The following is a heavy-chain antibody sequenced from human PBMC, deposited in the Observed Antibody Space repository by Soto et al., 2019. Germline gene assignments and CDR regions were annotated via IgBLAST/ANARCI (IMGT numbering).Heavy chain of an antibody. Sequence: ASVKVSCKASGYTFTSYGISWVRQAPGQGLEWMGWISAYNGNTNYAQKLQGRVTMTTDTSTSTAYMELRSLRSDDTAVYYCARDLGEDDYIWGSYRPFDFWGQGNLVTFSS. CDR1: GYTFTSYG. CDR3: ARDLGEDDYIWGSYRPFDF. V-gene: IGHV1-18*01. D-gene: IGHD3-16*02. CDR2: ISAYNGNT. J-gene: IGHJ4*02.